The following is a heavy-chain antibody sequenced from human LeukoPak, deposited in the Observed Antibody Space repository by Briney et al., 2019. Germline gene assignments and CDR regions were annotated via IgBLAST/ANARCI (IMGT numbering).Heavy chain of an antibody. CDR1: GGSISSSNW. D-gene: IGHD3-22*01. V-gene: IGHV4-4*02. J-gene: IGHJ3*02. CDR3: ARDYDSSEGAFDI. CDR2: IYHSGST. Sequence: PSETLSLTCAVSGGSISSSNWWSWVRQPPGKGLEWIGEIYHSGSTNYNPSLKSRVTISVDKSKNQFSLKLSSVTAADTAVYYCARDYDSSEGAFDIWGQGTMVTVSS.